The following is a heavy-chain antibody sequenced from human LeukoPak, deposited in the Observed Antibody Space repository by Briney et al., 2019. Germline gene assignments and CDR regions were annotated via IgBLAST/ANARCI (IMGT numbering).Heavy chain of an antibody. CDR2: IYYSGST. CDR3: AGKIIWFGESWFDP. CDR1: GGSISSYY. V-gene: IGHV4-59*01. Sequence: ESSETLSLTCTVSGGSISSYYWSRIRQPPGKGLEWIGYIYYSGSTYYNPSLKSRVTISVDTSKKQFSLKLSSVTAADTAVYYCAGKIIWFGESWFDPWGQGTLVTVSS. D-gene: IGHD3-10*01. J-gene: IGHJ5*02.